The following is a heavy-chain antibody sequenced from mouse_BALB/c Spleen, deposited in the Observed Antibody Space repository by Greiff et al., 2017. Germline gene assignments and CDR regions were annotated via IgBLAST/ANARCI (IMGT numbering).Heavy chain of an antibody. V-gene: IGHV5-6-5*01. CDR3: AREIHYYGYREVYFDY. J-gene: IGHJ2*01. CDR2: ISSGGST. Sequence: EVQLVESGGGLAKPGGSLKLSCAASGFTFSSYAMSWVRQTPEKRLEWVASISSGGSTYYPDSVKGRFTISRDNARNILYLQMSSLRSEDTAMYYCAREIHYYGYREVYFDYWGQGTTLTVSS. D-gene: IGHD1-2*01. CDR1: GFTFSSYA.